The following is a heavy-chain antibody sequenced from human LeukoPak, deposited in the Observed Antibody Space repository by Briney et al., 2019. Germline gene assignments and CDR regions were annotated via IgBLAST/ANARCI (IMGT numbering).Heavy chain of an antibody. CDR2: ISYDGSNK. CDR1: GFTFSSYG. V-gene: IGHV3-30*03. J-gene: IGHJ5*02. CDR3: ARVVVGAANWLDP. D-gene: IGHD1-26*01. Sequence: PGGSLRLSCAASGFTFSSYGMHWVRQAPGKGLEWVAVISYDGSNKYYADSVKGRFTISRDNAKNTLYLQMNSLRAEDTAVYYCARVVVGAANWLDPWGHGTLVTVSS.